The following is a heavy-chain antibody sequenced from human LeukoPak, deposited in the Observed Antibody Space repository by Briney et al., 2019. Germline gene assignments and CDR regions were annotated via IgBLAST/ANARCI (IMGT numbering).Heavy chain of an antibody. CDR1: GFTFSDYY. J-gene: IGHJ4*02. CDR2: ISSSSSYT. CDR3: AATYYYDGSGDY. V-gene: IGHV3-11*03. D-gene: IGHD3-22*01. Sequence: GGSLRLSCAASGFTFSDYYMSWIRRAPGKGLEWVSYISSSSSYTNYADSMKGRFTISRDNAKNSLYLQMNSLRAEDTAVYYCAATYYYDGSGDYWGQGTLVTVSS.